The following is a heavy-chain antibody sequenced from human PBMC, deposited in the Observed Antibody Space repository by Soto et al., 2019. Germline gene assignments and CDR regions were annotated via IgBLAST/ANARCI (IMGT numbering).Heavy chain of an antibody. CDR1: GFTFSSYA. D-gene: IGHD2-15*01. J-gene: IGHJ5*02. CDR3: AKDRGVVVVVMGLFDP. Sequence: EVQLLESGGGLVQPGGSLRLSCAASGFTFSSYAMSWVRQAPGKGLELVSAISGSGGSTYYADSVKGRFTISRDNSKNALYLQMNSLRAEDTAVYYCAKDRGVVVVVMGLFDPWGQGTLVTVSS. V-gene: IGHV3-23*01. CDR2: ISGSGGST.